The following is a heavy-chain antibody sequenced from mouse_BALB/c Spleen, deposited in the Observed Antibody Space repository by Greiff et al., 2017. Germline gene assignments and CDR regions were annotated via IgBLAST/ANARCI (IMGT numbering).Heavy chain of an antibody. Sequence: EVKLQESGGGLVQPGGSLKLSCAASGFTFSSYGMSWVRQTPDKRLELVATINSNGGSTYYPDSVKGRFTISRDNAKNTLYLQMSSLKSEDTAMYYCARDYDYDFDYWGQGTTLTVSS. CDR1: GFTFSSYG. CDR2: INSNGGST. CDR3: ARDYDYDFDY. J-gene: IGHJ2*01. D-gene: IGHD2-4*01. V-gene: IGHV5-6-3*01.